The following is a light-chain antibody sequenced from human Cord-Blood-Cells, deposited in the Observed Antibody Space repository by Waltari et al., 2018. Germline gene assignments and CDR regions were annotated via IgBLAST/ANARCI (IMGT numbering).Light chain of an antibody. CDR2: DAS. J-gene: IGKJ1*01. Sequence: GDRVTIPCRASQSISSWLAWYQQKPGKAPQLLIYDASSLESGVPSSFSGSGSGTEFTLTISSLQPDDFATYYCQQYNSYWTFGQGTKVEIK. V-gene: IGKV1-5*01. CDR3: QQYNSYWT. CDR1: QSISSW.